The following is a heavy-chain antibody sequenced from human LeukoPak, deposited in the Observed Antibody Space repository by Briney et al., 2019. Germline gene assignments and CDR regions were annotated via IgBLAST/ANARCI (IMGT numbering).Heavy chain of an antibody. CDR1: GYTFTSYG. CDR3: ARSRDFWSGSSNWFDP. V-gene: IGHV1-18*01. CDR2: ISAYNGNT. J-gene: IGHJ5*02. D-gene: IGHD3-3*01. Sequence: ASVKVSCTASGYTFTSYGICWVRQAPGQGLEWMGWISAYNGNTNYAQKLQGRVTMTTDTSTSTAYMELRSLRSDDTAVYYCARSRDFWSGSSNWFDPWGQGTLVTVSS.